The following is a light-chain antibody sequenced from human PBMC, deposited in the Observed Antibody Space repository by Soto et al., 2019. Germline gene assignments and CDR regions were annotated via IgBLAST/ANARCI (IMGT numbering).Light chain of an antibody. CDR2: LGS. J-gene: IGKJ1*01. Sequence: DMVMTQSPLSLPVPPGEPASTSSRPSQTLLHSNGYNYLDWYLQKPGQSPQLLIYLGSNRASGVPDRFSGSGSGTDFTLKISRVEAEDVGVYYCMQALQTWTFGQGTKV. CDR3: MQALQTWT. V-gene: IGKV2-28*01. CDR1: QTLLHSNGYNY.